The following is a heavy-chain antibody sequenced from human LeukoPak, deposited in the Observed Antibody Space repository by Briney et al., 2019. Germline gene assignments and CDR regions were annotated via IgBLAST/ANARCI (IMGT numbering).Heavy chain of an antibody. CDR2: ISYDGSNK. CDR3: AKIIAAPGTFGGGYLDF. J-gene: IGHJ4*02. CDR1: GFIFSSYG. D-gene: IGHD6-13*01. V-gene: IGHV3-30*18. Sequence: PGGSLRLSCAASGFIFSSYGMHWVRQAPGKGLEWVAVISYDGSNKYYADSVRGRFTISRDNSKNTLYLQMNSLRAEDTAVYYCAKIIAAPGTFGGGYLDFWGQGTLVTVSS.